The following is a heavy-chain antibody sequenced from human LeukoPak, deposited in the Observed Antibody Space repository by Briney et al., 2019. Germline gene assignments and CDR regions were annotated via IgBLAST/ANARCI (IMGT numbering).Heavy chain of an antibody. D-gene: IGHD2-2*01. J-gene: IGHJ4*02. CDR1: GFTFSSYA. CDR2: ISGSGGST. CDR3: GKDADIVVVPAVPIDY. Sequence: PGGSLRLSCAASGFTFSSYAMSWVRQAPGKGLERVSAISGSGGSTYYADSVKGRFTISRDNSKNTLYLQMNSLRAEDTAVYYCGKDADIVVVPAVPIDYWGQGTLVTVSS. V-gene: IGHV3-23*01.